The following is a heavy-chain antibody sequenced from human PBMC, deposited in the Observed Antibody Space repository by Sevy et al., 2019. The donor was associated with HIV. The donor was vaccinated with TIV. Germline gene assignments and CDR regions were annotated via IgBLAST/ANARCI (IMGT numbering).Heavy chain of an antibody. Sequence: GGSLRLSCAASGFTFSSYAMHWVRQAPGKGLEWVAVISYDGSNKYYADSVKGRFTISRDNSKNTLYLQMNSLRAEDTAVYYCASASLNQDIVVVPAATFYGMDVWGQGTRVTVSS. J-gene: IGHJ6*02. CDR3: ASASLNQDIVVVPAATFYGMDV. CDR2: ISYDGSNK. CDR1: GFTFSSYA. V-gene: IGHV3-30-3*01. D-gene: IGHD2-2*01.